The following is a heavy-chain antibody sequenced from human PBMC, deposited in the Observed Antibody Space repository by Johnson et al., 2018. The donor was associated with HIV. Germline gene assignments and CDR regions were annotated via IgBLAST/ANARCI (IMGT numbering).Heavy chain of an antibody. D-gene: IGHD4-17*01. Sequence: QVQLVESGGRVVRPGESLRLSCEASGFTFDNYGMSWVRQGPGKGLEWVAVISYDGSNKYYADSVKGRFTISRDNSKNTLYLQMNRLRAEDTAVYYCARMTTTVSHHDGFDIWGQGTMVTVSS. V-gene: IGHV3-30*03. J-gene: IGHJ3*02. CDR1: GFTFDNYG. CDR2: ISYDGSNK. CDR3: ARMTTTVSHHDGFDI.